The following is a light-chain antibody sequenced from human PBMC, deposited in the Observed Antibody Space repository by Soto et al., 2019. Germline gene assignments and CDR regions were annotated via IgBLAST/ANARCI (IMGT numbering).Light chain of an antibody. V-gene: IGKV1-9*01. J-gene: IGKJ4*01. Sequence: DIQLTQSPSFLSASVGDRVTITCRASQGISSHLAWYQQKPGTAPKLLIYATSTLQSGVPSRFSGSGSGTDFTLTISSLQPVDFATYYCQQLNSFPLTFGGGTKVEIK. CDR3: QQLNSFPLT. CDR1: QGISSH. CDR2: ATS.